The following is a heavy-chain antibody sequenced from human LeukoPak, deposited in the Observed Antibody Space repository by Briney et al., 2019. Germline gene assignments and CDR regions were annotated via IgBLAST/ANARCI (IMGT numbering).Heavy chain of an antibody. CDR1: GFTYSTYW. CDR3: ARNAPFDY. J-gene: IGHJ4*02. V-gene: IGHV3-7*01. CDR2: INQDGSEK. Sequence: GGSLRLSCAASGFTYSTYWMSWVRQAPGKGLEWVANINQDGSEKYYVDSVRGRFTISRDNDKHSLYLQMNSLRGEDTAVYYCARNAPFDYWGQGTLVTVSS.